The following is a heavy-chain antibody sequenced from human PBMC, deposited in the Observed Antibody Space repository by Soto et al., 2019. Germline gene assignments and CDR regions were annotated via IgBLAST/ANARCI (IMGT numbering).Heavy chain of an antibody. J-gene: IGHJ4*02. V-gene: IGHV3-23*01. Sequence: EVQLLESGGGLVQPGGSLRLSCAASGFPFTSYGVSWVRQAPGKGLEWVSTINTNGNRHYADSVKGRFTISRDSSESMLYLDMNNLRAEDTALYYCARKLGVGHYPFRHWGQGTLVTVPS. D-gene: IGHD7-27*01. CDR3: ARKLGVGHYPFRH. CDR2: INTNGNR. CDR1: GFPFTSYG.